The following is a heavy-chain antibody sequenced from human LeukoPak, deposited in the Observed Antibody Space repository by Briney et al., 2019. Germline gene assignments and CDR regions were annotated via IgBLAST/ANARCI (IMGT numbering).Heavy chain of an antibody. Sequence: PVGSLRLSCAASGFTVSPNYMSWVRQAPGKGLECVSVIHSGDRTYYADSVKGRFTISRDISKNTLYLQMNSLRAEDTAVYYCARDVAHSYGKAWGNWGQGTLVTVSS. D-gene: IGHD5-18*01. V-gene: IGHV3-66*01. CDR1: GFTVSPNY. CDR2: IHSGDRT. CDR3: ARDVAHSYGKAWGN. J-gene: IGHJ4*02.